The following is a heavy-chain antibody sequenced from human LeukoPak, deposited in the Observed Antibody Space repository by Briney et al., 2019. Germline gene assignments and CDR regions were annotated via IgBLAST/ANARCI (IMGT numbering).Heavy chain of an antibody. D-gene: IGHD5-12*01. Sequence: SETLSLTCTVSGGSISSGSYYWSWIRQPAGKGLEWIGRIYTSGSTNYNPSLKSRVTISIDTSKNQLSLKLSSVTAADTAVYYCARRGYSGYAFDYWGQGTLVTVSS. V-gene: IGHV4-61*02. CDR3: ARRGYSGYAFDY. CDR1: GGSISSGSYY. J-gene: IGHJ4*02. CDR2: IYTSGST.